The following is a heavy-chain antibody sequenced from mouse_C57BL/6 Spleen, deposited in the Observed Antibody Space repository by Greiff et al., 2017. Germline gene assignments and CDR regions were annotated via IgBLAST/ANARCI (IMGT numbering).Heavy chain of an antibody. CDR2: IYPGSGST. V-gene: IGHV1-55*01. Sequence: QVQLQQPGAELVKPGASVKMSCKASGYTFTSYWITWVKQRPGQGLEWIGDIYPGSGSTNYNEKFKSKATLTVDTSSSTAYMQLSSLTSEDSAVYYCARYATTVVARYFEVWGTGTTVTVSS. CDR1: GYTFTSYW. D-gene: IGHD1-1*01. CDR3: ARYATTVVARYFEV. J-gene: IGHJ1*03.